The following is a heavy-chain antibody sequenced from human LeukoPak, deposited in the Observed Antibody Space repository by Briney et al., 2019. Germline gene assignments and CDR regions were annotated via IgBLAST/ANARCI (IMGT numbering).Heavy chain of an antibody. Sequence: GRSLSLSCAVSGFTFDDYSMHWVRQPPGKGLEWVSGISWNSGSIGYADSVKGRFTISRDNAKNSLYLQMDSLRAEDMALYYCAKDTGSSWYYFDYWGQGTLITVSS. CDR1: GFTFDDYS. J-gene: IGHJ4*02. CDR3: AKDTGSSWYYFDY. V-gene: IGHV3-9*03. D-gene: IGHD6-13*01. CDR2: ISWNSGSI.